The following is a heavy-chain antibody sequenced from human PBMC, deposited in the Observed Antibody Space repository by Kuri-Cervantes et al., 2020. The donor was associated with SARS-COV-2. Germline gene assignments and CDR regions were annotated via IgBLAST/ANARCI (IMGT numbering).Heavy chain of an antibody. Sequence: SQTLSLTCAVYGGSFSGYYWGWIRQPPGKGLEWIGSIYHSGSTYYNPSLKSRVTISVDTSKNQFSLKLSSVTAADTAVYYCARDGLGGDGYNPWGQGTLVTVSS. V-gene: IGHV4-38-2*02. J-gene: IGHJ5*02. D-gene: IGHD5-24*01. CDR3: ARDGLGGDGYNP. CDR2: IYHSGST. CDR1: GGSFSGYY.